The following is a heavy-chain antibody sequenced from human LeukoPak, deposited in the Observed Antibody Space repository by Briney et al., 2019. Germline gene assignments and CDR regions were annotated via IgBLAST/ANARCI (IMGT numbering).Heavy chain of an antibody. V-gene: IGHV1-69*06. CDR2: IISIFGTA. CDR1: GGNFSSYS. J-gene: IGHJ5*02. Sequence: SVQDTCKEGGGNFSSYSFSCVRQATGQELEWMVGIISIFGTANYAPKFQGRVTITADKSTTTAYMELSSLRSEHTAVYYCARGLKYYDFSSGYFSIDPWGQGTLVTVSS. D-gene: IGHD3-3*01. CDR3: ARGLKYYDFSSGYFSIDP.